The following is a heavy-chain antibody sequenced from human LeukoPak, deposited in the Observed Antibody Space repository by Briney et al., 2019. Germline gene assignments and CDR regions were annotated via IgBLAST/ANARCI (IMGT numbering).Heavy chain of an antibody. CDR2: IKQDGSEK. J-gene: IGHJ4*02. Sequence: GGSLRLSCAASGFTFSSYWMSWVRQAPGKGLEWVANIKQDGSEKYYVDSVKGRFTISRDNAKNSLYLQMNSLRAEDTAVYYCAKIHLKSAKSSGNYWGQGTLVTVSS. V-gene: IGHV3-7*03. CDR1: GFTFSSYW. D-gene: IGHD1-26*01. CDR3: AKIHLKSAKSSGNY.